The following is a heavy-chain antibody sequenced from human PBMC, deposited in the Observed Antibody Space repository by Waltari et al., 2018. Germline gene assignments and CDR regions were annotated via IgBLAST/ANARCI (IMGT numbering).Heavy chain of an antibody. Sequence: QITLKESGPTLVKPTQTLTLTCTFSGFSLITSGEGEGWIRKPPGKALGWLALIYWTDDRRYSPSLKRRLTTTKDTVKNQVVLTMTNMDPLDTATYYCANTHDYCDYEFGLGDAFDIWGQVTMVTVSS. V-gene: IGHV2-5*01. CDR1: GFSLITSGEG. J-gene: IGHJ3*02. CDR3: ANTHDYCDYEFGLGDAFDI. D-gene: IGHD4-17*01. CDR2: IYWTDDR.